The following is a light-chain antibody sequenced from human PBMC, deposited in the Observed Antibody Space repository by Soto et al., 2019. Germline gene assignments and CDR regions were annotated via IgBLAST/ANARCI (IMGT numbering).Light chain of an antibody. J-gene: IGLJ3*02. CDR3: SSYTGSSTLV. CDR2: EVS. V-gene: IGLV2-14*01. Sequence: QSVLTQPPSASGSPGQSLTISCTGTSSDVGFYNFVSWYQQRPGKAPKLVIYEVSNRPSGVSNRFSGSKSGNTASLTISGLQAEDEADYYCSSYTGSSTLVFGGGTKVTVL. CDR1: SSDVGFYNF.